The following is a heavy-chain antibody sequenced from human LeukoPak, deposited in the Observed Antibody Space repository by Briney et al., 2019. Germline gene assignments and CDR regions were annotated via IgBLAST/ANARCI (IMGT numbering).Heavy chain of an antibody. Sequence: SETLSLTCTVSGGSVSSGSYYWSWIRRPPGKGLEWIGNIHYSGNTHYNPSLKSRVTISVDTSKNQFSLRLSSVTAADTAVYYCAKRPVNYGTDVWGQGTTVIVSS. CDR3: AKRPVNYGTDV. CDR2: IHYSGNT. J-gene: IGHJ6*02. CDR1: GGSVSSGSYY. V-gene: IGHV4-39*01. D-gene: IGHD6-19*01.